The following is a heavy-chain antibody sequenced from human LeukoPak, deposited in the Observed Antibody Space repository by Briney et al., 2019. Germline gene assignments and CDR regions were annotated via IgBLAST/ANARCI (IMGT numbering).Heavy chain of an antibody. D-gene: IGHD6-13*01. V-gene: IGHV4-34*12. CDR1: GGSFSGYY. Sequence: SETLSLTCAVYGGSFSGYYWSWIRQPPGKGLEWIGSIFYSGNTYYNPSLKSRVTISVDTSKNQFSLKLSSVTAADTAVYYCARRRGYSSSWYLNNWFDPWGQGTLVTVSS. J-gene: IGHJ5*02. CDR3: ARRRGYSSSWYLNNWFDP. CDR2: IFYSGNT.